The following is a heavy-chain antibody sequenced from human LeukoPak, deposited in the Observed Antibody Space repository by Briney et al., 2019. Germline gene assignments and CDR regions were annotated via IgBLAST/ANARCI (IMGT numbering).Heavy chain of an antibody. CDR1: GFTFSGYA. CDR3: ARGSGYSH. Sequence: GGSLRLSCAASGFTFSGYAMNWVRQAPGKGLEWVSSISSSSSYIYYADSVKGRFTISRDNSENTVYLQMNSVRAEDTAVYYCARGSGYSHWGQGTLVTVSS. D-gene: IGHD3-3*01. V-gene: IGHV3-21*04. CDR2: ISSSSSYI. J-gene: IGHJ4*02.